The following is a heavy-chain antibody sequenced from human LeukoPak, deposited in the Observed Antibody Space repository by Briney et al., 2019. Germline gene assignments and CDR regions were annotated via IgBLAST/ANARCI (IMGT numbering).Heavy chain of an antibody. D-gene: IGHD1-26*01. CDR1: GFTVSSNS. V-gene: IGHV3-21*01. Sequence: GGSLTLSCAASGFTVSSNSMNWVRQGPGKGLEWVSSISSSSSYNYYADLVKGRFTISRDNAKNSLYLQINSLRADDTACYYGGRDRGSYSDDYMDVWGKGTTVTVSS. J-gene: IGHJ6*03. CDR3: GRDRGSYSDDYMDV. CDR2: ISSSSSYN.